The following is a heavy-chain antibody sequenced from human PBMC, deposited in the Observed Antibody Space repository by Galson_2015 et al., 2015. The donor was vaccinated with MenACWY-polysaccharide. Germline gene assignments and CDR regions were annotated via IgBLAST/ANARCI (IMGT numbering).Heavy chain of an antibody. CDR2: ISYDGSNK. Sequence: SLRLSCAASGFTFSSYATHWVRQAPGKGLEWVAVISYDGSNKYYADSVKGRFTISRDNSKNTLYLQMNSLRAEDTAVYYCARDPDSSGSLYGVYWGQGTLVTVSS. V-gene: IGHV3-30-3*01. D-gene: IGHD1-26*01. J-gene: IGHJ4*02. CDR3: ARDPDSSGSLYGVY. CDR1: GFTFSSYA.